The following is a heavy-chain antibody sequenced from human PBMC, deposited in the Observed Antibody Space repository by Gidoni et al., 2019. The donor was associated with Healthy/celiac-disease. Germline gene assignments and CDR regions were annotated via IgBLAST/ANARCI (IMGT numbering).Heavy chain of an antibody. J-gene: IGHJ4*02. D-gene: IGHD3-16*02. V-gene: IGHV1-69*01. Sequence: QVQLVQSGAEVKKPGSSVKVSCKASGGTFSSYAISWVRQAPGQGLEWMGGIIPIFGTANYAQKFQGRVTITADESTSTAYMELSSLRSEDTAVYYCARSYYDYVWGSYRYTEAFDYWGQGTLVTVSS. CDR1: GGTFSSYA. CDR3: ARSYYDYVWGSYRYTEAFDY. CDR2: IIPIFGTA.